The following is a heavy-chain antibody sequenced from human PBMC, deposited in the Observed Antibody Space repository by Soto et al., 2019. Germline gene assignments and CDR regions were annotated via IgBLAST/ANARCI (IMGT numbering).Heavy chain of an antibody. V-gene: IGHV4-59*01. J-gene: IGHJ4*02. Sequence: QVQLQESGPGLVKPSETLSLTCTVSGGSISSYYWSWIRQPPGKGLEWIGYIYYSGSTNYNPSLKSRVTISVDTSKNQFSLKLSSVTAADTAVYYCARDRRYDSSGPYYFDYWGQGTLVTVSS. CDR1: GGSISSYY. CDR3: ARDRRYDSSGPYYFDY. D-gene: IGHD3-22*01. CDR2: IYYSGST.